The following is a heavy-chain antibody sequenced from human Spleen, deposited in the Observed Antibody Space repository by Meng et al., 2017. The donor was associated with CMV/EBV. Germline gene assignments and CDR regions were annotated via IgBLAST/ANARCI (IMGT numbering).Heavy chain of an antibody. J-gene: IGHJ3*02. CDR3: ARQRDRSPLSFDI. D-gene: IGHD3-22*01. CDR1: GYTFNTYW. V-gene: IGHV5-51*01. CDR2: IYPEDSDT. Sequence: GGSLRLSCKGSGYTFNTYWIGWVRQMPGKGLEWMGTIYPEDSDTRYSPSFQGQVTFSADKSITTAYLQWSSLKASDTAKYYCARQRDRSPLSFDIWGRGTVVTV.